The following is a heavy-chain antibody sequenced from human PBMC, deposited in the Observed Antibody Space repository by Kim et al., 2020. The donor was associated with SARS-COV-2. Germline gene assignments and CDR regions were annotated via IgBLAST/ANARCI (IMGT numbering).Heavy chain of an antibody. V-gene: IGHV3-23*01. Sequence: GGSLRLSCAASGFTFGSYAMSWVRQAPVKGLECVSGDSGSGDSTYYADSVKGRFTISRDNSKNTRNLQMNSLRAEDTAVDDCVQGGSGRPVYCIPITCFGYRIYAWCQGTTVTDSS. CDR2: DSGSGDST. J-gene: IGHJ6*02. D-gene: IGHD2-15*01. CDR1: GFTFGSYA. CDR3: VQGGSGRPVYCIPITCFGYRIYA.